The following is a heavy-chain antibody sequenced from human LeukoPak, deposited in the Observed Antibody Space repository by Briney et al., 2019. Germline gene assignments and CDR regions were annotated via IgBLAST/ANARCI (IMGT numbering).Heavy chain of an antibody. CDR2: FDPEDGET. CDR3: AGAITIFGVVITYFDY. CDR1: GYTLTELS. D-gene: IGHD3-3*01. J-gene: IGHJ4*02. V-gene: IGHV1-24*01. Sequence: VASVKVSCKVSGYTLTELSMHWVRQAPGKGLEWMGGFDPEDGETIYAQKFQGRVTMTEDTSTDTAYMELSSLRSEDTAVYYCAGAITIFGVVITYFDYWGQGTLVTVSS.